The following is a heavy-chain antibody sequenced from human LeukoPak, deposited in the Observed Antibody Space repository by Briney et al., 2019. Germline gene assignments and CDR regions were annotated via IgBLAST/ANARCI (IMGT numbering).Heavy chain of an antibody. CDR1: GYTFTGYY. V-gene: IGHV1-2*02. CDR2: INPNSGGT. CDR3: ARDTITIFGVVIARFDY. D-gene: IGHD3-3*01. J-gene: IGHJ4*02. Sequence: ASVKVSCKASGYTFTGYYMHWVRQAPGQGLEWMGWINPNSGGTNYAQKFQGRVTMTRATSISKAYMELRRLRSDDTAVYYCARDTITIFGVVIARFDYWGQGTLVTVSS.